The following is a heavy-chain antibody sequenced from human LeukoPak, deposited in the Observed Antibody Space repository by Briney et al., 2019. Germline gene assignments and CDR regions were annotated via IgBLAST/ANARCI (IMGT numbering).Heavy chain of an antibody. V-gene: IGHV4-61*02. CDR2: IYSSGGT. J-gene: IGHJ4*02. CDR1: GASVSSGQSY. D-gene: IGHD3-3*01. Sequence: SETLSLTCTVSGASVSSGQSYWSWIRQPAGKGLEWNGRIYSSGGTSYNPSLKSRVIISVDTSKNQFSLNLSSVTAADTAVYYCAKGEWLTNYFDSWGQGSLVTVSS. CDR3: AKGEWLTNYFDS.